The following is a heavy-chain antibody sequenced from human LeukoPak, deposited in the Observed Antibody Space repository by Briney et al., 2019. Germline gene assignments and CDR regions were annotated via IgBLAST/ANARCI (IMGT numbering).Heavy chain of an antibody. D-gene: IGHD6-19*01. Sequence: PGGSLRLSCAASGFTFSSYGMHWVRQAPGKGLEWVAVIWYDGSNKYYADSVKGRFTISRDNSKNTLYLQMNSLRAEDTAVYYCARDGPYSSGWYGDYWGQGTLVTVSS. J-gene: IGHJ4*02. CDR2: IWYDGSNK. CDR3: ARDGPYSSGWYGDY. CDR1: GFTFSSYG. V-gene: IGHV3-33*01.